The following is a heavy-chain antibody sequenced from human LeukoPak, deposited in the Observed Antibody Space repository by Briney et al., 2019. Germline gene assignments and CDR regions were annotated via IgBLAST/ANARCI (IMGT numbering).Heavy chain of an antibody. D-gene: IGHD2-15*01. CDR1: GYSFTSYW. CDR2: IYPGDSDT. CDR3: ARSAGCSGGSCYTPKDYYYYAMDV. J-gene: IGHJ6*02. V-gene: IGHV5-51*01. Sequence: HGESLQISCKGSGYSFTSYWIGWVRQMPGKGLEWMGIIYPGDSDTTYSPSFQGQVTISADKSISTAYLQWSSLKASDTAMYYCARSAGCSGGSCYTPKDYYYYAMDVWGQGTTVTVSS.